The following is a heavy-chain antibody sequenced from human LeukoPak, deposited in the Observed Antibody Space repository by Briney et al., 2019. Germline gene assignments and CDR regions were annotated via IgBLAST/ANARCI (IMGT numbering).Heavy chain of an antibody. J-gene: IGHJ6*02. CDR3: ATSWGPDTSAFRWGRDGMDV. V-gene: IGHV3-23*01. CDR1: GLTFNNYA. Sequence: GGSLRLSCAVSGLTFNNYAMSWVRQAPGKGLEWVSAISKSGDHTYYAASAKGRFTIYRDNSKNTQYPQMNSLRAEDTAVYYCATSWGPDTSAFRWGRDGMDVWGQGTTVIVS. CDR2: ISKSGDHT. D-gene: IGHD3-16*01.